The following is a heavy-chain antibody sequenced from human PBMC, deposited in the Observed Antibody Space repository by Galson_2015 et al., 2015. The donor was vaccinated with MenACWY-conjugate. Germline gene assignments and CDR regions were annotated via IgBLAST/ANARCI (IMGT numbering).Heavy chain of an antibody. CDR1: GFTFNTHA. CDR3: AREDFCSGGTCYFYDY. J-gene: IGHJ4*02. D-gene: IGHD2-15*01. Sequence: SLRLSCAASGFTFNTHAMSWVRQAPGKGLEWVSGIGGRGGSGGTTYYAASVKGRFTISKDNSKNTLYLQMNSLRVEDTAVYYCAREDFCSGGTCYFYDYWGQGTLVTVSS. CDR2: IGGRGGSGGTT. V-gene: IGHV3-23*01.